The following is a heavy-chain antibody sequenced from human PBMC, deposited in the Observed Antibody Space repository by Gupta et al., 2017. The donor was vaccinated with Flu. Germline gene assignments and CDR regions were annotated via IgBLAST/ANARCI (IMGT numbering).Heavy chain of an antibody. CDR3: LKGAWGYGFDY. Sequence: EVQLLESGGDLVQPGGSLRLSCAASGFTFSNTGMTWVRQSPGKGLEWVAGVGPYGGVAYYADSVRGRFTISRDNSKNSLYLQMNNLRPEDTAVYYCLKGAWGYGFDYWGQGTLVRVSS. J-gene: IGHJ4*02. CDR2: VGPYGGVA. CDR1: GFTFSNTG. V-gene: IGHV3-23*01. D-gene: IGHD7-27*01.